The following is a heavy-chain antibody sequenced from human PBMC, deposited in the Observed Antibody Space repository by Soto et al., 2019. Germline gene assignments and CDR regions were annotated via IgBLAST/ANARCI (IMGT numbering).Heavy chain of an antibody. CDR3: ARGGHVVVVTAALDY. D-gene: IGHD2-21*02. Sequence: QVQLVQSGAEVKKPGASVKASCKASGDTFTDYYIHWVRQAPGQGLEWMGTVNPSGGHTTYAQHFLGRMTMTRDTSTSTLYMELTSLRSEDTAVYYCARGGHVVVVTAALDYWGQGTLVTVSS. J-gene: IGHJ4*02. CDR2: VNPSGGHT. V-gene: IGHV1-46*01. CDR1: GDTFTDYY.